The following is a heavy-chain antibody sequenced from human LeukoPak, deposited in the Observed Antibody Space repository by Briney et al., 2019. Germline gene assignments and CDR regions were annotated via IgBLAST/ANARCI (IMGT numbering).Heavy chain of an antibody. D-gene: IGHD3-3*01. CDR1: GFTFNSYW. Sequence: GGSLRLSCAASGFTFNSYWMSWVRQAPGKGLEWVANIKQDGGERYYVDSVKGRFTISRDNAKNSLYLQMKSLRAEDTAVNYCARMVASYDFWSXXXYLDYWGQGTLVTVSS. CDR2: IKQDGGER. V-gene: IGHV3-7*01. CDR3: ARMVASYDFWSXXXYLDY. J-gene: IGHJ4*02.